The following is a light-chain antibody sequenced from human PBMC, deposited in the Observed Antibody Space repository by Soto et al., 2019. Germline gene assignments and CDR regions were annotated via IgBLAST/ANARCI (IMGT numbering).Light chain of an antibody. CDR3: YSFAGSTTFSYV. CDR1: SSDVGGYNY. J-gene: IGLJ1*01. CDR2: EVS. Sequence: QSALTQPASVSGSPGQSITISCTGTSSDVGGYNYVSWYQHHPGKAPKLMIYEVSNRPSGVSNRFSGSKSGNTASLTISGLQTEDEADYYCYSFAGSTTFSYVFGPGTKLTVL. V-gene: IGLV2-14*01.